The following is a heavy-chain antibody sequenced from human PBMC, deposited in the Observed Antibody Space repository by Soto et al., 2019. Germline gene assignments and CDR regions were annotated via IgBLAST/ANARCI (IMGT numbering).Heavy chain of an antibody. CDR3: ARSGQITVPYAQIDY. D-gene: IGHD4-17*01. CDR1: GGSISSYY. V-gene: IGHV4-59*01. J-gene: IGHJ4*02. CDR2: IYYSGST. Sequence: SETLSLTCTVSGGSISSYYWSWIRQPPGKGLEWIGYIYYSGSTNYNPSLKSRVTISVDTSKNQFSLKLSSVTAADTAVYYCARSGQITVPYAQIDYWGQGTLVTVSS.